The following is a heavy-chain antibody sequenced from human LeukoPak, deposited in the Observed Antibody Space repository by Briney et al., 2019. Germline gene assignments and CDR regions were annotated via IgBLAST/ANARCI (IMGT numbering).Heavy chain of an antibody. J-gene: IGHJ4*02. CDR2: ISGSGSST. V-gene: IGHV3-23*01. D-gene: IGHD5-24*01. CDR1: GFTFSSYA. Sequence: GASLRLSCAASGFTFSSYAMSWVRQPPGKGLEWVSAISGSGSSTYYADSVKGRFTISRDNSKNTLYLQMNSLRAEDTALYYCAKRDGYNSNPLKDWGQGTLVTVSS. CDR3: AKRDGYNSNPLKD.